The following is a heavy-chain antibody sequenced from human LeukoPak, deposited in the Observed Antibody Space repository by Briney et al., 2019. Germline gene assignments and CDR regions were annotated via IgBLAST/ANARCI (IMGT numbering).Heavy chain of an antibody. J-gene: IGHJ3*02. CDR1: GGSISGYY. V-gene: IGHV4-59*01. Sequence: PSETLSLTCTVSGGSISGYYWSWIRQPPGKGLEWIGYILYSEGTNYNPSLKSRVTISVDTSKNQFSLKLSSVTAADTAVYYCARDRSDYVWGSYRYKGAFDIWGQGTMVTVSS. CDR3: ARDRSDYVWGSYRYKGAFDI. CDR2: ILYSEGT. D-gene: IGHD3-16*02.